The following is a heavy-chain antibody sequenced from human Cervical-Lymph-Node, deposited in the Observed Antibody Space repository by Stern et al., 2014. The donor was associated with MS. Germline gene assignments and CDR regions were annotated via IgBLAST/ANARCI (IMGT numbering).Heavy chain of an antibody. CDR2: ITSSSSYI. J-gene: IGHJ4*02. CDR3: ARQGWLQRKAASHFDY. V-gene: IGHV3-21*01. D-gene: IGHD5-24*01. Sequence: EVQLVQSGGGLVKPGGSLRIACAASGFTFSSYSMNWVRQAPGQGLEWVSSITSSSSYIYYADSMKGRFTISRDNAKNSLYLQMNSLRADDTAVYYCARQGWLQRKAASHFDYWGQGTLVTVSS. CDR1: GFTFSSYS.